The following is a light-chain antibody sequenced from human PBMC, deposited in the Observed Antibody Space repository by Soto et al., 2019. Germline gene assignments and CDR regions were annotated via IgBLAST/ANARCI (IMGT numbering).Light chain of an antibody. Sequence: DIQMTQSPSSLSASVGDRITITCRASQSIRTYLNWYQQKPGKAPTLLIYAASILQSGVPSRFSGSGSGTDFTLTISSLQPEDFATYHCQQSYSAPQTFGQGTKVEIK. CDR3: QQSYSAPQT. CDR2: AAS. CDR1: QSIRTY. V-gene: IGKV1-39*01. J-gene: IGKJ1*01.